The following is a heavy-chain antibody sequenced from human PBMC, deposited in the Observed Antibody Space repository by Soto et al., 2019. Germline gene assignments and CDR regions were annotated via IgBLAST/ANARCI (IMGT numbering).Heavy chain of an antibody. V-gene: IGHV3-30*18. Sequence: QVQLVESGGGVVQPGGALRLSCAASGFTFSSTGMHWVRQAPGKGLEWVAVISHDGGNKYYGDSVKGRFTISRDNSKNTVYLQMNSLRADDTAVYYCAKDLDIAVAAHWGQGTLVTVSS. CDR1: GFTFSSTG. CDR3: AKDLDIAVAAH. J-gene: IGHJ4*02. D-gene: IGHD6-19*01. CDR2: ISHDGGNK.